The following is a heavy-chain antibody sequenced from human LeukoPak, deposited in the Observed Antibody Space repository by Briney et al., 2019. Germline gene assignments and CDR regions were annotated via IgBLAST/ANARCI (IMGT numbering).Heavy chain of an antibody. D-gene: IGHD3-3*01. CDR2: INHSGST. CDR1: GGSFSGYY. Sequence: SETLSVTCAVYGGSFSGYYWSWIRQPPGNGLEWIGEINHSGSTNYNPSLKSRVTISVDTSKNQFSLKLSSVTAADTAVYYCARTKLTVVFKPAVYGMDVWGQGTTVTVSS. V-gene: IGHV4-34*01. J-gene: IGHJ6*02. CDR3: ARTKLTVVFKPAVYGMDV.